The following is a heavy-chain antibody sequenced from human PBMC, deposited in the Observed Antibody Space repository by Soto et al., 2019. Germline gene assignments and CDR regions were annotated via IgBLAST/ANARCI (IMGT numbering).Heavy chain of an antibody. D-gene: IGHD3-22*01. J-gene: IGHJ6*02. CDR2: IVPIFGA. V-gene: IGHV1-69*12. CDR3: ARGASDYEGSGYYQGHV. CDR1: GGTFSNYG. Sequence: QVQLVQSGAEVKKPGSSVKVSCKSSGGTFSNYGFSWVRQAPGQGLECMGVIVPIFGAEHPQKFQGRVTITADESTNTVVMELRGVRAEDTAVYYCARGASDYEGSGYYQGHVWGQGTTVAVSS.